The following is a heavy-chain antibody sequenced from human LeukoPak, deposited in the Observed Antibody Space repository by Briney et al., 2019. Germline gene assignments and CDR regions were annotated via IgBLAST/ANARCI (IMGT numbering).Heavy chain of an antibody. CDR1: GDSFSGYY. Sequence: AETLSLTCAVYGDSFSGYYWRWVRQPPGKGLEWVGEINHSGSTNYNPSLKSRVTISVDTSRNQFSLKLSSVTAADTAVYYCARMGGSGSYYYYYYYMDVWGKGTTVTVSS. CDR2: INHSGST. D-gene: IGHD3-10*01. J-gene: IGHJ6*03. V-gene: IGHV4-34*01. CDR3: ARMGGSGSYYYYYYYMDV.